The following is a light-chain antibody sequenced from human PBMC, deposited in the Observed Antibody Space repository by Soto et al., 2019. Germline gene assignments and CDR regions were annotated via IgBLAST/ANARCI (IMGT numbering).Light chain of an antibody. V-gene: IGLV2-11*01. CDR2: DVS. J-gene: IGLJ2*01. Sequence: QSALTQPRSVSGSPEQSVTISCTGTSSDVGGYNYVSWHQQHPGKAPKLMIYDVSKRPSGVPDRFSGSKSGNTASLTISGLQAEDEADYYCCSYAGSYTWVFGGGTKLTVL. CDR1: SSDVGGYNY. CDR3: CSYAGSYTWV.